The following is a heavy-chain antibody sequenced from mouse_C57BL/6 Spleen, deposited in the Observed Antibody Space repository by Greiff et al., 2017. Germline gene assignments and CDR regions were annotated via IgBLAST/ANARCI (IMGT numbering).Heavy chain of an antibody. Sequence: VQLKQSGAELVRPGASVKLSCTASGFNIKDDYMHWVKQRPEQGLEWIGWIDPENGDTEYASQFQGKATITADTPSNTAYLQLSSLTSADTAVYYCTPYYYDYSYYFDYWGQGTTLTVSS. D-gene: IGHD2-4*01. CDR3: TPYYYDYSYYFDY. J-gene: IGHJ2*01. CDR1: GFNIKDDY. CDR2: IDPENGDT. V-gene: IGHV14-4*01.